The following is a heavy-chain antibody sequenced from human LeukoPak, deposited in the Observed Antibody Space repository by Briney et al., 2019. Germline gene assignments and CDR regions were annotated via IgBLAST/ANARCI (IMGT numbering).Heavy chain of an antibody. V-gene: IGHV3-74*03. D-gene: IGHD3-22*01. Sequence: GGSLRLSCAASEFTFRNFWMSWLRHPPGKGLLWLSRIHGEGSDIEYADAVRGRFTISRDNAKNTLYLQMDSLTAEDTAVYYCARRLYYDTSGSPFDLWGQGTLVTVSS. CDR1: EFTFRNFW. CDR2: IHGEGSDI. CDR3: ARRLYYDTSGSPFDL. J-gene: IGHJ4*02.